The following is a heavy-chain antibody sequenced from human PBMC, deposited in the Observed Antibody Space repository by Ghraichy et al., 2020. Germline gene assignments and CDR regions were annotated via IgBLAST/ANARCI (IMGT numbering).Heavy chain of an antibody. D-gene: IGHD2-2*01. V-gene: IGHV1-46*03. CDR1: GYTFTSDY. CDR2: INPSGGST. CDR3: ARASYQLLWNGDFNWFDP. Sequence: ASVKVSCKASGYTFTSDYMHWVRQAPGQGLEWMGIINPSGGSTSYAQKFQGRVTMTRDTSTSTVYMELSSLRSEDTAVYYCARASYQLLWNGDFNWFDPWGQGTLVTVSS. J-gene: IGHJ5*02.